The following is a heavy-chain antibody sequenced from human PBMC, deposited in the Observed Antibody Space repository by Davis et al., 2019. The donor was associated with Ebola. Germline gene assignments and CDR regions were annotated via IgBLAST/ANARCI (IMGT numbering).Heavy chain of an antibody. D-gene: IGHD6-6*01. J-gene: IGHJ6*02. CDR1: GYTFTSYY. CDR3: ASSSSSSAYYYYGMDV. CDR2: IIPILGIA. V-gene: IGHV1-69*02. Sequence: AASVKVSCKASGYTFTSYYMHWVRQAPGQGLEWMGRIIPILGIANYAQKFQGRVTITADKSTSTAYMELSSLRSEDTAVYYCASSSSSSAYYYYGMDVWGQGTTVTVSS.